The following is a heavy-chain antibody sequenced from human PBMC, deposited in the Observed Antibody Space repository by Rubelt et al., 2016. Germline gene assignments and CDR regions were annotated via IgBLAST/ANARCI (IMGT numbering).Heavy chain of an antibody. CDR3: ARGPFYYDRRRNYYGMDV. J-gene: IGHJ6*02. CDR2: IYHSGGT. CDR1: GDSISSSNW. Sequence: QVQLQESGPGLVKPSGTLSLTCAVSGDSISSSNWWSWVRQPPGKGLEWIGEIYHSGGTNYNPSLKGRVTISVDTSKNQFSRELSSVTAADTAVYYCARGPFYYDRRRNYYGMDVWGQGTTVTVSS. D-gene: IGHD3-22*01. V-gene: IGHV4-4*02.